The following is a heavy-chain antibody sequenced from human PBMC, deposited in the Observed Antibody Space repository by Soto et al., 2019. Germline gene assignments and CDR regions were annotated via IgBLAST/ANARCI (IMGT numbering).Heavy chain of an antibody. CDR2: MPSDGTNNK. V-gene: IGHV3-30*03. CDR1: GFTFSSYV. J-gene: IGHJ1*01. Sequence: QVQLVESGGGVVQPGQSLRLSCAASGFTFSSYVMHWVRQAPGKGLEWVALMPSDGTNNKHDADSVNGRFSVSRDNYKNTLYLQMNSLKVEDTAVYYCAREDASSGYPGTFQYWGQGTLVTVSS. CDR3: AREDASSGYPGTFQY. D-gene: IGHD3-22*01.